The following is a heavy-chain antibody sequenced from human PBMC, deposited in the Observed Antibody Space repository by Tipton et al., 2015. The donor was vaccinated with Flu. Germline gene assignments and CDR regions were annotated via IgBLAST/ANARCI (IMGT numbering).Heavy chain of an antibody. Sequence: LRLSCGVSGYSISSGHYWGWIRQSPGKGLEWIASIYHSGSTYYNPSLKSRVTISVDTSKNQLSLKLTSVTAADTAAYYCARRKFYDSSGYYYPLFDFWGQGTLVTVSS. J-gene: IGHJ4*02. CDR2: IYHSGST. V-gene: IGHV4-38-2*01. CDR1: GYSISSGHY. CDR3: ARRKFYDSSGYYYPLFDF. D-gene: IGHD3-22*01.